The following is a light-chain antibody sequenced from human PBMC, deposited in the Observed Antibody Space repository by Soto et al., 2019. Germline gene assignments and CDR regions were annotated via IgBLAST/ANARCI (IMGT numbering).Light chain of an antibody. CDR3: ATWDRSLSVGV. CDR1: SSNIGNNY. CDR2: DND. Sequence: QSVLTQPPSVSAAPGQKVTISCSGSSSNIGNNYVFWYQQLPGTAPKLLIYDNDNRPSGIPDRFSGSKSGTSATLGITGLQAGDEADYYCATWDRSLSVGVFGGGTQLTVL. J-gene: IGLJ2*01. V-gene: IGLV1-51*01.